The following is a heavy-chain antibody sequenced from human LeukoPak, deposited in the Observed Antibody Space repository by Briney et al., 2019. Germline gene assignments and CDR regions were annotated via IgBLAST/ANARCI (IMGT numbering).Heavy chain of an antibody. Sequence: PGGSLRLSCAASGITLSAYGTHWVRQAPGKGLEWVAVLSSDAKTTYYADSVKGRFTITRDNSKNTLYLEMNRLRIEDTARYYCTKEGLVWGTSFSAWFDPWGQGTLVTVSS. J-gene: IGHJ5*02. CDR3: TKEGLVWGTSFSAWFDP. V-gene: IGHV3-30*18. CDR2: LSSDAKTT. D-gene: IGHD3-16*01. CDR1: GITLSAYG.